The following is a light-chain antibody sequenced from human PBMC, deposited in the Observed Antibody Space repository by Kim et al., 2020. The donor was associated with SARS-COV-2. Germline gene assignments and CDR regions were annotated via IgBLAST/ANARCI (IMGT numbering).Light chain of an antibody. Sequence: GQSITISCTGTSGDVGRYDYVSWFQQHPGKAPKVVISDVTERPSGVSNRFSGSKSGNTASLTISGLQAEDEGDYYCISYTSSSTWVFGGGTQLTVL. V-gene: IGLV2-14*03. CDR3: ISYTSSSTWV. J-gene: IGLJ3*02. CDR2: DVT. CDR1: SGDVGRYDY.